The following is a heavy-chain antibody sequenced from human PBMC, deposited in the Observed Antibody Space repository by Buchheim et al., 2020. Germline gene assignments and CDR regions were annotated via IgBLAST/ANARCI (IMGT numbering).Heavy chain of an antibody. D-gene: IGHD6-19*01. J-gene: IGHJ4*02. CDR1: GFMFNTHA. Sequence: QVQLVESGGGVVQPGGSLRLSCAASGFMFNTHAMHWVRQAPGKGLEWVAFIWYDGSEKHYIDSVKGRFSISRDNSKNTLYLEMNSLRGEDTAVYYCARDPPNSGWALNYWGQGTL. CDR2: IWYDGSEK. V-gene: IGHV3-33*08. CDR3: ARDPPNSGWALNY.